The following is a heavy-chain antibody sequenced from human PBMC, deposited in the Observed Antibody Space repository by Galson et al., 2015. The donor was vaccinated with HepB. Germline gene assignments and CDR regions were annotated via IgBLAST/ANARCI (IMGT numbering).Heavy chain of an antibody. Sequence: SVKVSCKASGGTFSSYAISWVRQAPGQGLEWMGGIIPIFGTANYAQKFQGRVTITADESTSTAYMELSSLRSEDTAVYYCARVPRSGSYYNYYYYYGMDVWGQGTTVTVSS. J-gene: IGHJ6*02. D-gene: IGHD3-10*01. CDR3: ARVPRSGSYYNYYYYYGMDV. V-gene: IGHV1-69*13. CDR2: IIPIFGTA. CDR1: GGTFSSYA.